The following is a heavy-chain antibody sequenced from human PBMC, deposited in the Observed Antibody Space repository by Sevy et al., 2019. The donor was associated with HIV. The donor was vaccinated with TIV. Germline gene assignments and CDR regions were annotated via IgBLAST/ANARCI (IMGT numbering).Heavy chain of an antibody. D-gene: IGHD3-10*01. Sequence: GGSLRLSCAASGFTFSNYGVLWVRQAPGKGLEWVAFISDDGSNKYYEDSVKGRFTISRDNSKNTLFLQMNRLRAEETAVYYCAKENIPHYYGSGSSNWGQGTLVTVSS. CDR2: ISDDGSNK. V-gene: IGHV3-30*18. CDR3: AKENIPHYYGSGSSN. J-gene: IGHJ1*01. CDR1: GFTFSNYG.